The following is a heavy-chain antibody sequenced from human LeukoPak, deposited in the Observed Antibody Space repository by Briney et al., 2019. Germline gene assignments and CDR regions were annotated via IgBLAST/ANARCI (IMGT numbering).Heavy chain of an antibody. CDR3: ARGPQKNWFDP. Sequence: SETLSLTCTVSGGSISSYYWSWIRQPAGKGLEWIGRFYTSGSTNYNPSLKSRVTISVDTSKNQFSLKLSSVTAADTAVYYCARGPQKNWFDPWGQGTLVTVSS. CDR1: GGSISSYY. CDR2: FYTSGST. V-gene: IGHV4-4*07. J-gene: IGHJ5*02.